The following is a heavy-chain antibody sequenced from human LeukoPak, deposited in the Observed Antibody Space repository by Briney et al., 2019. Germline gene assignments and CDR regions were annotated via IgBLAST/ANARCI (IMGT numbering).Heavy chain of an antibody. CDR2: IYYSGST. CDR3: ARAPPRAGSGSYYKRAYYFDY. D-gene: IGHD3-10*01. V-gene: IGHV4-39*07. CDR1: GGSISSSSYY. J-gene: IGHJ4*02. Sequence: SETLSLTCTVSGGSISSSSYYWGWIRQPPGKGLEWIGSIYYSGSTWSSLKSRVTISVDTSKNQFSLKLSSVTAADTAVYYCARAPPRAGSGSYYKRAYYFDYWGQGTLVTVSS.